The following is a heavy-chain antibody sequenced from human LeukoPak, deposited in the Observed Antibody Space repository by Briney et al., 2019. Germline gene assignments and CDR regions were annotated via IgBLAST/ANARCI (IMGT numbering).Heavy chain of an antibody. CDR1: GGSFSGYY. J-gene: IGHJ4*02. V-gene: IGHV4-34*01. Sequence: SETLSLTCAVYGGSFSGYYWSWIRQPPGKGLEWMGEINHSGSTNYNPSLKSRVTISVDTSKNQLSLKLSSVTAADTAVYYCASRELDAYPFDYWGQGTLVTVSS. CDR3: ASRELDAYPFDY. CDR2: INHSGST. D-gene: IGHD1-26*01.